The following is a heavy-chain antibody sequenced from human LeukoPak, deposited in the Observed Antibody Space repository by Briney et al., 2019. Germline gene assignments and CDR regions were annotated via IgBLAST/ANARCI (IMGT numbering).Heavy chain of an antibody. CDR2: ISSNGGST. D-gene: IGHD4-11*01. V-gene: IGHV3-64D*09. Sequence: GGSLRLSCSASGFSFSSYAMHWVRQAPEKGLEHVSAISSNGGSTYYADSVKGRFTISRDNSKNTLYLQMSSLRAEDTAVYYCARDWSSKYPFYYGMDVWGQGTTVTVSS. J-gene: IGHJ6*02. CDR1: GFSFSSYA. CDR3: ARDWSSKYPFYYGMDV.